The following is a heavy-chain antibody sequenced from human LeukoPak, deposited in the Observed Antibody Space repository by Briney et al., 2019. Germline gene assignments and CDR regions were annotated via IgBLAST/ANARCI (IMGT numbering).Heavy chain of an antibody. J-gene: IGHJ4*02. Sequence: HTGGSLRLSCAASGLTFSSSAMSWVRQAPGKGLEWVSGISGSGDSKYYADSVKGRLTISRDNSKNTLYLQMNSLRAEDTAVYYCAKAGGGYFFDSWGQGTLVTVSS. D-gene: IGHD2-15*01. CDR1: GLTFSSSA. CDR2: ISGSGDSK. V-gene: IGHV3-23*01. CDR3: AKAGGGYFFDS.